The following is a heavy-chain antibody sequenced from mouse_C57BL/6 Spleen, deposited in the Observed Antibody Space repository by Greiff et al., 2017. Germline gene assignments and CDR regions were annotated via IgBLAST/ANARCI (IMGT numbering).Heavy chain of an antibody. CDR2: ISSGGSYT. Sequence: DVQLQESGGDLVKPGGSLKLSCAASGFTFSSYGMSWVRQTPDKRLEWVATISSGGSYTYYPDSVKGRFTISRDNAKNTLYLQMSSLKSEDTAMYYCAAITTVVATSPDYWGQGTTLTVSS. CDR3: AAITTVVATSPDY. D-gene: IGHD1-1*01. J-gene: IGHJ2*01. V-gene: IGHV5-6*01. CDR1: GFTFSSYG.